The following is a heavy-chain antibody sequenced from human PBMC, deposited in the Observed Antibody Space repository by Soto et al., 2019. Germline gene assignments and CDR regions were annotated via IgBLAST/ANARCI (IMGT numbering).Heavy chain of an antibody. J-gene: IGHJ5*02. Sequence: SVKVSCKASGDTFGRFTINWVRQAPGQGLEWMGGIKPISDITNYAQRFQGRVRFTADASTSTVYLELSSLRSEDTAMYYCARDPSTINKLIGVWLDPWGQGTLVTVS. D-gene: IGHD4-4*01. V-gene: IGHV1-69*13. CDR3: ARDPSTINKLIGVWLDP. CDR2: IKPISDIT. CDR1: GDTFGRFT.